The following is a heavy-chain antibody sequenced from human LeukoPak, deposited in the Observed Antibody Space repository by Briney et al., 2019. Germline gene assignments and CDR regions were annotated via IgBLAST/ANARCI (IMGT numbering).Heavy chain of an antibody. D-gene: IGHD6-19*01. V-gene: IGHV3-7*01. CDR2: IKQDGSEK. CDR1: GFTFSTYW. J-gene: IGHJ6*02. Sequence: GGSLRLSCAASGFTFSTYWMNWVRQTPGKGPEWVANIKQDGSEKYYVDSVKGRFTISRDNAKNSLYLQMNSLRVEDTAVYYCARVSFFSGYGLDVWGQGTTVSVS. CDR3: ARVSFFSGYGLDV.